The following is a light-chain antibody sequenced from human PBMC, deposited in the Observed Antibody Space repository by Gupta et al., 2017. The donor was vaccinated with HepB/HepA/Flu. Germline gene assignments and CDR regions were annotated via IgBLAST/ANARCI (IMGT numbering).Light chain of an antibody. V-gene: IGLV2-14*03. CDR1: SSDVGGYNY. CDR3: SSYTSSSTLKV. Sequence: QSALTQPASVSRSPGQSITISCTGTSSDVGGYNYASWYQQHPGKAPKLMIYDVSNRPSGVSNRFSGSKSGNTASLTISGLQAEDEADYYCSSYTSSSTLKVFGTGTKVTVL. CDR2: DVS. J-gene: IGLJ1*01.